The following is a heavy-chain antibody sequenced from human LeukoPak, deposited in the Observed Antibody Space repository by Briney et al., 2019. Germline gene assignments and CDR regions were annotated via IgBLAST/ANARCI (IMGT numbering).Heavy chain of an antibody. D-gene: IGHD6-19*01. CDR2: IYYSGST. V-gene: IGHV4-59*01. Sequence: SETLSLTCTVSGDFITAYYWSWIRQPPGKGLEWIGYIYYSGSTNYNPSLKSRVTISVDTSKNQFSLKLSSVTAADTAVYYCARGNGYSSGWYDYWGQGTLVTVSS. CDR1: GDFITAYY. J-gene: IGHJ4*02. CDR3: ARGNGYSSGWYDY.